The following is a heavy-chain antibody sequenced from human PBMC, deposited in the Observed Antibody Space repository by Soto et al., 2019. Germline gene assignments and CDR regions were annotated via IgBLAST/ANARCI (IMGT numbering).Heavy chain of an antibody. J-gene: IGHJ4*02. CDR2: IWYDGSNK. Sequence: SCAASGFTFSSYGMHWVRQAPGKGLEWVAVIWYDGSNKYYADSVKGRFTISRDNSKNTLYLQMNSLRAEDTAVYYCARDVHPGSGSIDYWGQGTLVTVSS. CDR3: ARDVHPGSGSIDY. D-gene: IGHD6-19*01. V-gene: IGHV3-33*01. CDR1: GFTFSSYG.